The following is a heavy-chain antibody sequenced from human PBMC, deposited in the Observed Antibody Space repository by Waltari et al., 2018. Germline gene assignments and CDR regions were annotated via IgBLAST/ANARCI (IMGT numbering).Heavy chain of an antibody. CDR1: GFTFSSYW. Sequence: EVQLVESGGGLVQPGGSLRLSCAASGFTFSSYWMHWVRQAPGKGLVWVSRINSDGGSTSYADSVKGRFTISRDNAKNTLYLQMNSLRAEDTAVYYCAGLGIAVAGDGVDYWGQGTLVTVSS. D-gene: IGHD6-19*01. V-gene: IGHV3-74*01. CDR2: INSDGGST. CDR3: AGLGIAVAGDGVDY. J-gene: IGHJ4*02.